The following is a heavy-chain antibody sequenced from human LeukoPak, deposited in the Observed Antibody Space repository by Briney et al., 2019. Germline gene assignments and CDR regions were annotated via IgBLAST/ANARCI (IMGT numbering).Heavy chain of an antibody. J-gene: IGHJ4*02. CDR3: ATVPPPKYYDILTGYTD. Sequence: ASVKVSCKVSGYTLTELSMHWVRQAPGKGLEWMGGFDPEDGETIYAQKFQGRVTMTEDTSTDTACMELSSLRSEDTAVYYCATVPPPKYYDILTGYTDWGQGTLVTVSS. V-gene: IGHV1-24*01. D-gene: IGHD3-9*01. CDR2: FDPEDGET. CDR1: GYTLTELS.